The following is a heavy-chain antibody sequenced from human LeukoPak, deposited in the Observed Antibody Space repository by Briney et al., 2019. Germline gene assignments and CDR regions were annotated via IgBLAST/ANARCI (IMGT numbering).Heavy chain of an antibody. CDR1: GFTVSSTY. CDR2: IYSGGTT. V-gene: IGHV3-66*01. D-gene: IGHD4/OR15-4a*01. CDR3: ARDLYDYGSY. J-gene: IGHJ4*02. Sequence: PGGSLRLSCAASGFTVSSTYMSWVRQAPGKGLEWVSVIYSGGTTYYADSVKGRFIISRDNSKNTLYLQMNSLRTEDTAVYYCARDLYDYGSYWGQGTLVTVSS.